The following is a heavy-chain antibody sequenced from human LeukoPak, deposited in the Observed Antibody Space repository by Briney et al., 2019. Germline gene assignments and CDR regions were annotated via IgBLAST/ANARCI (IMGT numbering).Heavy chain of an antibody. CDR3: ASVGSFDY. D-gene: IGHD3-10*01. CDR1: GFAFSTSE. V-gene: IGHV3-48*03. J-gene: IGHJ4*02. Sequence: GGSLRLSCAASGFAFSTSEMNWVRQAPGKGLEWVSYISSSASTINYADSVKGRFTISRDNAKNSLYLQMNSLRAEDTAVYYCASVGSFDYWGQGTLVTVSS. CDR2: ISSSASTI.